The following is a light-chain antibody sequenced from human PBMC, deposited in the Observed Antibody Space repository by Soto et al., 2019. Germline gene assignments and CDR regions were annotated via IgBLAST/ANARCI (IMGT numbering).Light chain of an antibody. J-gene: IGLJ2*01. V-gene: IGLV2-8*01. CDR2: EVS. CDR3: SSYAGSNNLVL. Sequence: QSALTQPPSASGSPGQSVTISCTGTSSDVGGYNYVSWYQQHPGKAPKLIIYEVSKRPSGVPDRFSGSKSGNTASLTVSGLQAEDEADYYCSSYAGSNNLVLFGGGTKVTVL. CDR1: SSDVGGYNY.